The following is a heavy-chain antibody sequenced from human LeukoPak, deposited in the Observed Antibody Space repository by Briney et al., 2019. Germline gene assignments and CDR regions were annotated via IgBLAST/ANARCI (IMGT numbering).Heavy chain of an antibody. Sequence: KPSETLSLTCTVSGVSMSGYYWSWIRQPPGKGLDLIGHIDSSGITVYTAPLKSRVTISIDTSRNQFSLALTSVTAADTAVYYCARSSDSSGYYGGGIIDYWGQGALVTVSS. V-gene: IGHV4-59*08. D-gene: IGHD6-19*01. CDR2: IDSSGIT. CDR1: GVSMSGYY. CDR3: ARSSDSSGYYGGGIIDY. J-gene: IGHJ4*02.